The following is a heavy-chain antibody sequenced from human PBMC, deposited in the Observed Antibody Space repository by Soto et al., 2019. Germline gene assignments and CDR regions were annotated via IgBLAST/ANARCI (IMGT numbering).Heavy chain of an antibody. CDR2: INHSGST. J-gene: IGHJ4*02. Sequence: QVQLQQWGAGLLKPSETLSLTCAVYGGSFSGYYWSWIRQPPGKGLEWIGEINHSGSTNYNPSLKSRVTISVDTSKNQFSLKLSSVTAADTAVYYCARGGRRSSSWGDYWGQGTLVTVSS. V-gene: IGHV4-34*01. CDR1: GGSFSGYY. D-gene: IGHD6-13*01. CDR3: ARGGRRSSSWGDY.